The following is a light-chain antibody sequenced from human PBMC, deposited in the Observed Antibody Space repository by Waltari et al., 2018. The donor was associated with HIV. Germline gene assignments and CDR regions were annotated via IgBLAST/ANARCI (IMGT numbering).Light chain of an antibody. V-gene: IGKV2-28*01. J-gene: IGKJ3*01. Sequence: DIVMTQSPLSLSVTPGQSASISCRSSQNLLHSNGYNYLDWYLQKPGQSPQLLIYLGSNRASGVPDRFSGSGSGTDFTLKISRVEAEDVGVYYCMQARQTLFTFGPGTKVDIK. CDR1: QNLLHSNGYNY. CDR2: LGS. CDR3: MQARQTLFT.